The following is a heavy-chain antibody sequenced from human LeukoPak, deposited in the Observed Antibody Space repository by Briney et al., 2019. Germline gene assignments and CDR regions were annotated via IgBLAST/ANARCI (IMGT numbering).Heavy chain of an antibody. J-gene: IGHJ4*02. D-gene: IGHD3-3*01. CDR2: IYHSGRT. CDR1: GYSISSGYY. V-gene: IGHV4-38-2*02. Sequence: SETLSLTCTVSGYSISSGYYWGWIRQPPGKGLECIGSIYHSGRTYYNPSLESRVTISADTSKNQFSLKLSSVTAADTAVYYCARGGGYDFWTADYWGQGALVTVFS. CDR3: ARGGGYDFWTADY.